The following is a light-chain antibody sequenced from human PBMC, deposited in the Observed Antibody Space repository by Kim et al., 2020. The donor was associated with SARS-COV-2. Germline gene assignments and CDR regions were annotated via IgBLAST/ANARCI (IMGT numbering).Light chain of an antibody. J-gene: IGLJ3*02. Sequence: NFMLTQPHSVSESPGKTVTISCTGSGGSIAGNYVQWYQQRPGSAPTTVIYEDSQRSSGVPDRFSGSIDTSSNSASLTISGLQTEDEADYYCHSYDRNFKWVFGGGTQLTVL. V-gene: IGLV6-57*02. CDR2: EDS. CDR3: HSYDRNFKWV. CDR1: GGSIAGNY.